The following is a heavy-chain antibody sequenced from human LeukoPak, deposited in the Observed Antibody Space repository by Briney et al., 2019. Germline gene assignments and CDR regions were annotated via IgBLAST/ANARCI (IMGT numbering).Heavy chain of an antibody. CDR3: ARRFLVDAFDI. CDR1: GGSISSYY. J-gene: IGHJ3*02. V-gene: IGHV4-59*08. D-gene: IGHD2/OR15-2a*01. CDR2: IYYSGST. Sequence: SETLSLTCTVSGGSISSYYWSWIRQPPGKGLEWIGYIYYSGSTNYNPSLKSRVTISVDTSKNQFSLKLSSVTAADTAVYYCARRFLVDAFDIWGQGTMVTVSS.